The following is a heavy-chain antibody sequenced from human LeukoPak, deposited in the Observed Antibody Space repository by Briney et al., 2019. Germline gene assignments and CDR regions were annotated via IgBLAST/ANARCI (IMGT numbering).Heavy chain of an antibody. CDR3: AELGITMIGGV. D-gene: IGHD3-10*02. CDR1: GFTFSSYE. Sequence: GGSLRLSCAASGFTFSSYEMNWGRQAPGKGLEWVSYISSSGSTVYYADSVKGRFTISRDNAKNSLYLQMNSLRAEDTAVYYCAELGITMIGGVWGKGTTVTISS. J-gene: IGHJ6*04. CDR2: ISSSGSTV. V-gene: IGHV3-48*03.